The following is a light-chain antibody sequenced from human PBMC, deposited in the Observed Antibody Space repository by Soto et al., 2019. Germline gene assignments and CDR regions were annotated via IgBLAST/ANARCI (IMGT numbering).Light chain of an antibody. V-gene: IGKV1-39*01. CDR2: AAS. J-gene: IGKJ5*01. CDR1: QSISSY. Sequence: NQMTQSPSSLSAFVGDRVTITCRASQSISSYLNWYQQKPGKAPNLMIYAASSLQSGVPSRFSGSGSGTDFTLTINSLHPEDFATYYCQQSYSTPITFGQGTRLEIK. CDR3: QQSYSTPIT.